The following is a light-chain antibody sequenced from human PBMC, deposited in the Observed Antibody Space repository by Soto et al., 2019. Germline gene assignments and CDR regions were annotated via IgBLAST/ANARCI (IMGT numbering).Light chain of an antibody. CDR1: SGHSYYG. Sequence: QSVLTQSPSASASLGASVKLTCTLSSGHSYYGISWHQQQPEKGPRYLMKLNSDGTHTNGDGIPDRFSGSSSGAERYLTIPSLQSEDEADYYCQTWGTDFVVFGGGTKLTVL. J-gene: IGLJ3*02. CDR2: LNSDGTH. V-gene: IGLV4-69*01. CDR3: QTWGTDFVV.